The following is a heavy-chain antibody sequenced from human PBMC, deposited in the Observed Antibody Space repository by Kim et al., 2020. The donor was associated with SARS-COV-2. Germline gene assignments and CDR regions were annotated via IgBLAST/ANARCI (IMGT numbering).Heavy chain of an antibody. V-gene: IGHV1-69*13. CDR3: ARTLARDIVVVPHQSYYYYYYGMDV. CDR2: IIPIFGTA. J-gene: IGHJ6*02. CDR1: GGTFSSYA. D-gene: IGHD2-2*01. Sequence: SVKVSCKASGGTFSSYAISWVRQAPGQGLEWMGGIIPIFGTANYAQKFQGRVTITADESTSTAYMELSSLRSEDTAVYYCARTLARDIVVVPHQSYYYYYYGMDVWGQGTTVTVSS.